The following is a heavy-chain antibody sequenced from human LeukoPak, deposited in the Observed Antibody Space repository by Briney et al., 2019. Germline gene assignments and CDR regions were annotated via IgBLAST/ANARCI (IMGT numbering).Heavy chain of an antibody. Sequence: SVKVSCKASGGTFSSYAISWVRQAPGQGLEWMGGIIPIFGTANYAQKFQGRVTITADESTSTAYMELSSLRSEDTAVYYCARARSSLRFLEWFPHDAFDIWGQGTMVTVSS. D-gene: IGHD3-3*01. V-gene: IGHV1-69*13. CDR3: ARARSSLRFLEWFPHDAFDI. CDR2: IIPIFGTA. CDR1: GGTFSSYA. J-gene: IGHJ3*02.